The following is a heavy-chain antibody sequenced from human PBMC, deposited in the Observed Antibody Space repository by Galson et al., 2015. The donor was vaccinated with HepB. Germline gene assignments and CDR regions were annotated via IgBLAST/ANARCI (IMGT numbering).Heavy chain of an antibody. CDR1: GFIFSDSD. CDR3: TRQGDTIDY. CDR2: IRRKDRNYAT. D-gene: IGHD3-16*01. V-gene: IGHV3-73*01. J-gene: IGHJ4*02. Sequence: SLRLSCAASGFIFSDSDIHWIRQASGKGLERVGYIRRKDRNYATAYAESVEGRFTISRDESMNTAYLQMNSLKTEDTAVYYCTRQGDTIDYWGQGTRVTVSS.